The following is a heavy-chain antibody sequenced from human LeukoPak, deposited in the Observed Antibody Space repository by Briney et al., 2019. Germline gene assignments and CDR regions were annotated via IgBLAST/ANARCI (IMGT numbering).Heavy chain of an antibody. J-gene: IGHJ4*02. CDR1: GYTLTGYY. CDR3: ARQADNNYFDF. V-gene: IGHV1-2*02. Sequence: ASVKVSCKASGYTLTGYYMHWVRHAPGQGLEWMGWINPNSDSTKYAQKFQGRVTMTRDTSISTAFLELSRLTSDDTAVFYCARQADNNYFDFWGQGTLVTVSS. D-gene: IGHD1-1*01. CDR2: INPNSDST.